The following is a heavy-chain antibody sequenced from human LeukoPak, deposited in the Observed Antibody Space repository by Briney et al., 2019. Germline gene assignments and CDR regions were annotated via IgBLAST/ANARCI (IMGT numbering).Heavy chain of an antibody. J-gene: IGHJ4*02. CDR3: ARHGPTSWFYDY. CDR2: IDPSDSYT. Sequence: GESLRISCKGSGYSFTSYWISWVRQMPGKGLEWMGRIDPSDSYTNYSPSFQGHVTISVDKAISTAHLQWSSLKASDTAMYYCARHGPTSWFYDYWGQGPLVTVSS. V-gene: IGHV5-10-1*01. CDR1: GYSFTSYW. D-gene: IGHD3-10*01.